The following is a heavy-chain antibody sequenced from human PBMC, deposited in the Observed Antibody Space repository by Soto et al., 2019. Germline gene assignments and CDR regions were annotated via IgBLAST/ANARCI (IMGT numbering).Heavy chain of an antibody. V-gene: IGHV4-31*03. Sequence: PSETLSLTCTVSGGSISSGGYYWSWIRQHPGKGLEWIGYIYYSGSTYYNPSLKSRVTISVDTSKNQFSLKLSSVTAADTAVYYCAREGELYYYGMDVWGQGTTGTAP. D-gene: IGHD1-26*01. CDR3: AREGELYYYGMDV. J-gene: IGHJ6*02. CDR2: IYYSGST. CDR1: GGSISSGGYY.